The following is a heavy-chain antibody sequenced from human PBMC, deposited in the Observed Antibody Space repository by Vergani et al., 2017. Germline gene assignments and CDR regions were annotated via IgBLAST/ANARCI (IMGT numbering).Heavy chain of an antibody. V-gene: IGHV4-34*01. J-gene: IGHJ4*02. D-gene: IGHD6-13*01. CDR3: ARGFSVYSSSWYPCFDY. CDR2: INHSGST. CDR1: GGSFSGYY. Sequence: QVQLQQWGAGLLKPSETLSLTCAVYGGSFSGYYWSWIRQPPGKGLEWIGEINHSGSTNYNPSLKSRVTISVDTSKNQFSLKLSSVTAADTAVYYCARGFSVYSSSWYPCFDYWGQGTLVTVSS.